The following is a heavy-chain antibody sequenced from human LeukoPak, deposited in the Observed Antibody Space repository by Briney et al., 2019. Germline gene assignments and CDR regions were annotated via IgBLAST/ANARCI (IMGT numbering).Heavy chain of an antibody. Sequence: HPGGSLRLSCAASGLSFSSFAMSWVRQGPARGLEWVSSIRGNGETFDADSVKGRFTLSSDSSRNTVYFQLNNLRVEDTAIYYCAKASWVSSTDAVRWGQGTLVTVSS. CDR1: GLSFSSFA. V-gene: IGHV3-23*01. J-gene: IGHJ4*02. CDR3: AKASWVSSTDAVR. D-gene: IGHD6-19*01. CDR2: IRGNGET.